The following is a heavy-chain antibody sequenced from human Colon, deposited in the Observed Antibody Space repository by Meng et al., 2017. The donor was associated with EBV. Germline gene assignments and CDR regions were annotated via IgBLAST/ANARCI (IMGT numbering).Heavy chain of an antibody. CDR1: GYIFSTCA. CDR3: AREVESWFDP. J-gene: IGHJ5*02. Sequence: QLQLVHSGSELKKPGASVKVSCMASGYIFSTCAINWVRQPPPQGLEWRRWINTNTANPSYAQVFTGLFVFALDTSVNAAYLQISNLKADDAAVYYCAREVESWFDPWGQGTLVTVAS. CDR2: INTNTANP. V-gene: IGHV7-4-1*02. D-gene: IGHD1-1*01.